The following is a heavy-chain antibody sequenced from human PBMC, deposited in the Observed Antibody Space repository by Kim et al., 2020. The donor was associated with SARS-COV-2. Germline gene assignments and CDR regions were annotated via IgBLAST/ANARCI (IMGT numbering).Heavy chain of an antibody. V-gene: IGHV1-3*01. CDR2: INAGTGNR. CDR3: ARQGCTNGVCYPGDY. Sequence: ASVKVSCKASGYTFTSYAIHWVRQAPGQRLEWMGWINAGTGNRKYSQKFQGRVTISRDTSASTAYMDLSSLRSEDTAVYYCARQGCTNGVCYPGDYWGRG. J-gene: IGHJ4*02. CDR1: GYTFTSYA. D-gene: IGHD2-8*01.